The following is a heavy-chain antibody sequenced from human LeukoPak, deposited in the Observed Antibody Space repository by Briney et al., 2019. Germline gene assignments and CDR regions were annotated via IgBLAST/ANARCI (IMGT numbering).Heavy chain of an antibody. CDR2: INPNSGGT. Sequence: ASVKVSCKASGYTFTGYYMHWVRQAPGQGLEWMGWINPNSGGTNYAQKFQGRVTMTRDTSISTAYMELSRLRSDDTAVYYCARKASSYYYDSSGYLYWSQGTLVTDSS. V-gene: IGHV1-2*02. J-gene: IGHJ4*02. D-gene: IGHD3-22*01. CDR1: GYTFTGYY. CDR3: ARKASSYYYDSSGYLY.